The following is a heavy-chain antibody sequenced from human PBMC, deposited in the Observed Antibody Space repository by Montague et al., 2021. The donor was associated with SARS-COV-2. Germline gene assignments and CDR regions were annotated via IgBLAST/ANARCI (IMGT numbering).Heavy chain of an antibody. CDR1: GGSISSSSYY. Sequence: SETLSLTCSVSGGSISSSSYYWGWLRQPQGMGLVWIGRYYYSGSIYYDPSIKSPVTLSVDTSKNQFSLKLRSVTAADTAVYYCARGVNGSTVHYYYYGMDVWGQGTTVTVSS. D-gene: IGHD2-2*03. V-gene: IGHV4-39*01. CDR2: YYYSGSI. J-gene: IGHJ6*02. CDR3: ARGVNGSTVHYYYYGMDV.